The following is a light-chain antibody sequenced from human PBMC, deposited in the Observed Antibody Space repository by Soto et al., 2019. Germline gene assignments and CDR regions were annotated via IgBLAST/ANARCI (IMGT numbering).Light chain of an antibody. CDR2: GAS. Sequence: EIVMTQSPATLSVSPGERATLSCRASQSVSSNLAWYQQKPGQAPRLLIYGASTRATGIPARFSGSGSGTDFTLTISRLEPEDFAVYYCQQYGSSIIFGQGTRLEIK. CDR3: QQYGSSII. V-gene: IGKV3-15*01. J-gene: IGKJ5*01. CDR1: QSVSSN.